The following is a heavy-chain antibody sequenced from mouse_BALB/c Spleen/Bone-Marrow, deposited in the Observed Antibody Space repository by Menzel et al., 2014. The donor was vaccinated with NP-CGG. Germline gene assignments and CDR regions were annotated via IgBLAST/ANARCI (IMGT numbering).Heavy chain of an antibody. V-gene: IGHV2-9*02. D-gene: IGHD2-10*01. CDR2: IWAGGST. CDR1: GFSLTSYG. Sequence: QVHVKQSGPGLVAPSQSLSITCTVSGFSLTSYGVHWVRQPPGKGLEWLGVIWAGGSTNYNSALMSRLSISKDNSKSQVFLKMNSLQTDDTATYYCARDRGSYYGLAYWGQGTLVTVSA. J-gene: IGHJ3*01. CDR3: ARDRGSYYGLAY.